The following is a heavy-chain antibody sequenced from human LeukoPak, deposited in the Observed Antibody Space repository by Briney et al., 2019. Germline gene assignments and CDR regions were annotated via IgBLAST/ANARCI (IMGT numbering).Heavy chain of an antibody. CDR3: AKDGTYYYGSGNFDY. CDR2: ISGSGGST. CDR1: GFTFSSYA. Sequence: GGSLRLSCAASGFTFSSYAMSWVRQAPGKGLEWVSAISGSGGSTYYADSVKGRFTNSRDNSKNTLYLQMNSLRAEDTAVYYCAKDGTYYYGSGNFDYWGQGTLVTVSS. D-gene: IGHD3-10*01. V-gene: IGHV3-23*01. J-gene: IGHJ4*02.